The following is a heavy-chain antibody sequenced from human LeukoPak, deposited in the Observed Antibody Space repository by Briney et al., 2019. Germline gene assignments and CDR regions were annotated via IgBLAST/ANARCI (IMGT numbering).Heavy chain of an antibody. CDR3: ARRRKVGSLAPLNWFDP. V-gene: IGHV4-34*01. CDR1: SGSITNYY. Sequence: SETLSLTCTVSSGSITNYYWSWIRQPPGKGLEWIGEINHSGSTNYNPSLKSRVTISVDTSKNQFSLKLSSVTAADTAVYYCARRRKVGSLAPLNWFDPWGQGTLVTVSS. CDR2: INHSGST. D-gene: IGHD1-26*01. J-gene: IGHJ5*02.